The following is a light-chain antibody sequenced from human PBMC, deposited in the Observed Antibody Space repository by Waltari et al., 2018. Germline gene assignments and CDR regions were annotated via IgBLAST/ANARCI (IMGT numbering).Light chain of an antibody. V-gene: IGKV3-20*01. CDR1: QTNNTNF. Sequence: EIVLTQSPGTLTLSPGERATPSCRASQTNNTNFLAWFQQRPGQAPRLLNSGVASRATGIPDRFSGSGSGTDFTLIISRLEPEDFAVYYCQEYGSSTRTFGQGTKVEIK. CDR3: QEYGSSTRT. J-gene: IGKJ1*01. CDR2: GVA.